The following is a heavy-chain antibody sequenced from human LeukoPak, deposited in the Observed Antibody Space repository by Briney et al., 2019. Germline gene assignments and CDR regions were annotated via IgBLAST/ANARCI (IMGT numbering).Heavy chain of an antibody. V-gene: IGHV5-51*01. D-gene: IGHD5-12*01. Sequence: GESRQISCQGSGSSFTNFWIGWARQVPGKGLEWMGIIYPGDLETRYSPSFQGQVTISADKSISTAYLQWSSLKASDTAMYYCARRIHGDYWGQGTLVTVSS. CDR2: IYPGDLET. CDR3: ARRIHGDY. CDR1: GSSFTNFW. J-gene: IGHJ4*02.